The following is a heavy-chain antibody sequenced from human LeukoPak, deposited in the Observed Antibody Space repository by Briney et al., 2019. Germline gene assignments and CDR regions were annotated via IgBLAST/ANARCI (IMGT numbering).Heavy chain of an antibody. J-gene: IGHJ4*02. CDR1: GFTFSSYA. CDR2: ISGSGGST. CDR3: AKPPTTVTDKRSFFDY. Sequence: GGSLRLSCAASGFTFSSYAMSWVRQAPGKGLEWVSAISGSGGSTYYADSVKGRFTISRDNSKNTLYLQMNSLRAEDTAVYYCAKPPTTVTDKRSFFDYWGQGTLVTVSS. V-gene: IGHV3-23*01. D-gene: IGHD4-11*01.